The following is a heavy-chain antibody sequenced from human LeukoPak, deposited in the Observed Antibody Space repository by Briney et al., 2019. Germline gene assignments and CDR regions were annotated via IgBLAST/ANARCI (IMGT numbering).Heavy chain of an antibody. J-gene: IGHJ4*02. Sequence: PSETLSLTCAVYGGSFSGYYWSWIRQPPGKGLEWIGEINHSGSTNYNPSLKSRVTISVDTSKNQFSLKLSSVTAADTAVYYCARVARKKLWFGESPYYFDYWGQGTLVTVSS. CDR3: ARVARKKLWFGESPYYFDY. CDR1: GGSFSGYY. D-gene: IGHD3-10*01. CDR2: INHSGST. V-gene: IGHV4-34*01.